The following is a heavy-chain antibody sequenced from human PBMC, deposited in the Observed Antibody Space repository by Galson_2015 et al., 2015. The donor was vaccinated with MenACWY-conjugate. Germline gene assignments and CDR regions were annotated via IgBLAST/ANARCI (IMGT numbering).Heavy chain of an antibody. CDR2: IDWDDDK. D-gene: IGHD3-22*01. J-gene: IGHJ6*02. CDR3: ARHSSGYQHYYYYGMDV. V-gene: IGHV2-70*11. CDR1: GFSLSTSGVG. Sequence: PALVKPTQTLTLTCTFSGFSLSTSGVGVGWIRQPPGKALEWLARIDWDDDKYYSTSLKTRLTISKDTSKNQVVLTMTNMDPVDTATYYCARHSSGYQHYYYYGMDVWGQGTTVTVSS.